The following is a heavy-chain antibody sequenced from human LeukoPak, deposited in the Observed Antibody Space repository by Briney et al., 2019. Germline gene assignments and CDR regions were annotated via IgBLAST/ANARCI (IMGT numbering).Heavy chain of an antibody. CDR3: ARGAASAVAGDSFAH. V-gene: IGHV3-30*04. D-gene: IGHD6-19*01. Sequence: PGGSLRPSCAASGFTFSSYAIHWVRQAPGKGLEWVAVSPYDESATYYADSVKGRFTISRDNSKNTLYLQMNSLSPDDTALYFCARGAASAVAGDSFAHWGQGTLVTVSS. J-gene: IGHJ4*02. CDR2: SPYDESAT. CDR1: GFTFSSYA.